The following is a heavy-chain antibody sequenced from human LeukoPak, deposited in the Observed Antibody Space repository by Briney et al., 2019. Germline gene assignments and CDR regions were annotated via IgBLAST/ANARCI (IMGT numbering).Heavy chain of an antibody. CDR2: ISTSGSTQ. D-gene: IGHD2-15*01. J-gene: IGHJ4*02. Sequence: PGGSLRLSCAASGISISDHEVNWVRQAPGQGLEWVAYISTSGSTQYYVDSVEGRFTVSREYSKNSLILQMDSLSADDTAVYYCARTACSGNSCYSFYDYWGPGSLVTVSS. V-gene: IGHV3-48*03. CDR1: GISISDHE. CDR3: ARTACSGNSCYSFYDY.